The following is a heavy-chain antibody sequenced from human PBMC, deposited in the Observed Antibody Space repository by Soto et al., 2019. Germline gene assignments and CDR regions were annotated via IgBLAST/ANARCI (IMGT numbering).Heavy chain of an antibody. CDR1: GYTFTSYY. D-gene: IGHD5-12*01. CDR3: ASSGDGYKGFSSSFDD. Sequence: QVQLVQSGAEVKKPGASVKVSCKASGYTFTSYYMHWVRQAPGQGLEWMGIINPSGGSTSYAQKFQGRVTMTRDTSTSTVYMELSSLRSEDTAVYYCASSGDGYKGFSSSFDDWGQGTLVTVSS. V-gene: IGHV1-46*01. J-gene: IGHJ4*02. CDR2: INPSGGST.